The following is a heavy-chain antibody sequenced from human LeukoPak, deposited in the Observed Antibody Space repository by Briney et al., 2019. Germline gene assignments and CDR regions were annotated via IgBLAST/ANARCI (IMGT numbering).Heavy chain of an antibody. CDR3: AKDLGWLQFDY. J-gene: IGHJ4*02. CDR1: GFTFPSSW. V-gene: IGHV3-7*05. CDR2: VSPDGSVK. D-gene: IGHD5-24*01. Sequence: GGPLRLSCAASGFTFPSSWMSWVRQAPGKGLEWVAHVSPDGSVKAYVDSVRGRFAISRDNAENSLFLQINSLRAEDTDVYYCAKDLGWLQFDYWGQGDLVTVSS.